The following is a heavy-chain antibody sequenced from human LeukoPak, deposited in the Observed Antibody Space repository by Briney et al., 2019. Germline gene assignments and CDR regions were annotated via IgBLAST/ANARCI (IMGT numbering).Heavy chain of an antibody. D-gene: IGHD3-22*01. V-gene: IGHV4-39*07. Sequence: SETLSLTCTVSGGSISSSSYYWGWIRQPPGKGLEWIGSIYYSGSTYYNPSLKSRVTISVDTSKNQFSLKLSSVTAADTAVYYCARGTMIAKVRLWGQGTMVTVSS. J-gene: IGHJ3*01. CDR2: IYYSGST. CDR3: ARGTMIAKVRL. CDR1: GGSISSSSYY.